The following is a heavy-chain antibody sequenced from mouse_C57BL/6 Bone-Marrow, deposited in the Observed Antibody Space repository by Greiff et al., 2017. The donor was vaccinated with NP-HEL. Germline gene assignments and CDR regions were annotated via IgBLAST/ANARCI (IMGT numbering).Heavy chain of an antibody. J-gene: IGHJ4*01. CDR1: GYTFTDYY. CDR2: IYPGSGDT. V-gene: IGHV1-76*01. Sequence: VKLMESGAELVRPGASVKLSCKASGYTFTDYYINWVKQRPGQGLEWIARIYPGSGDTYYNEKFKGKATLTAEKSSSTAYMQLSSLTSEDSAVYFCARPSDAMDYWGQGTSVTVSS. D-gene: IGHD3-1*01. CDR3: ARPSDAMDY.